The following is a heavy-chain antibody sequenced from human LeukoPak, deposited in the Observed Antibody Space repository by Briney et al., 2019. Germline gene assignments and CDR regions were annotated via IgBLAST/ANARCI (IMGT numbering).Heavy chain of an antibody. CDR3: ARTYNWFDP. CDR1: GGSISSGGYS. Sequence: PSETLSLTCAVSGGSISSGGYSWSWIRQPPGKGLEWIGYIYHSGSTYYNPSLKSRVTISVDTSKNQFPLKLSSVTAADTAVYYCARTYNWFDPWGQGTLVTVSS. J-gene: IGHJ5*02. V-gene: IGHV4-30-2*01. CDR2: IYHSGST.